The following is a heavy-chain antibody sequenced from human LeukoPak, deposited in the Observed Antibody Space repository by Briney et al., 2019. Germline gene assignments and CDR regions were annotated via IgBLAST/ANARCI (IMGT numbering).Heavy chain of an antibody. CDR2: INHSGST. V-gene: IGHV4-34*01. Sequence: SETLSLTCAVYGGSFSGYYWGWIRQPPGKGLEWIGEINHSGSTNYNPSLKSRVTISVDTSKNQFSLKLSSVTAADTAVYYCARVVYDIVLMVYAVAYFDYWGQGTLVTVSS. J-gene: IGHJ4*02. D-gene: IGHD2-8*01. CDR1: GGSFSGYY. CDR3: ARVVYDIVLMVYAVAYFDY.